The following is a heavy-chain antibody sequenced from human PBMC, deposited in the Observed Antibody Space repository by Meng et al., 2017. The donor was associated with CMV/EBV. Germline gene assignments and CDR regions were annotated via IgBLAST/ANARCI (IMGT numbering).Heavy chain of an antibody. CDR1: GGSISSGDYY. D-gene: IGHD6-13*01. J-gene: IGHJ4*02. CDR3: ARAQYSSSCDY. CDR2: IYYSGST. V-gene: IGHV4-30-4*08. Sequence: QVRFQEPCPGLVKPFQPLSPTCTVPGGSISSGDYYWSWIRQPPGKGLEWIGYIYYSGSTYYNPSLKSRVTISVDTSKNQFSLKLSSVTAADTAVYYCARAQYSSSCDYWGQGTLVTVSS.